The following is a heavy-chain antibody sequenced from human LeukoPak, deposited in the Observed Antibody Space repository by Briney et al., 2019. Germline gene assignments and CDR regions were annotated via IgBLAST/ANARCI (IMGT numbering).Heavy chain of an antibody. CDR3: AKAQVPESYGSGSYYVGFDY. V-gene: IGHV3-23*01. CDR1: GFTFSRYA. CDR2: ISGSGGIT. Sequence: GSLRLSCAASGFTFSRYAVGWVRQVPGKGLEWVSAISGSGGITYYADSVKGRFTISRDNSKNTLYLQMNSLRAEDTAIYYCAKAQVPESYGSGSYYVGFDYWGQGTLVTVSS. J-gene: IGHJ4*02. D-gene: IGHD3-10*01.